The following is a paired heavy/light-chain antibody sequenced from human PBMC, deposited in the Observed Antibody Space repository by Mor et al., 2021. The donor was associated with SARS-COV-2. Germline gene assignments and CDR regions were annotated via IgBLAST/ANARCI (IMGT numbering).Heavy chain of an antibody. D-gene: IGHD2-15*01. CDR3: ARDPEESHAPIVVVADPYFDP. V-gene: IGHV3-30*04. CDR2: ISYDGSNK. CDR1: GFTFSSYA. J-gene: IGHJ5*02. Sequence: QVQLVESGGGVVQPGRSLRLSCAASGFTFSSYAMHWVRQAPGKGLEWVAVISYDGSNKYYADSVKGRFTISRDNSKNTLYLQMNSLRAEDTAVYYCARDPEESHAPIVVVADPYFDPWGQGTLVTVSS.
Light chain of an antibody. J-gene: IGLJ2*01. Sequence: SYELTQPLSVSVALGQTARITCGGNNIGSKNVHWYQQKPGQAPVLVIYRDSNRPSGIPERFSGSNSGNTATLTISRAQAGDEADYYCQVWDSSTPVVFGGGTKLTVL. V-gene: IGLV3-9*01. CDR2: RDS. CDR3: QVWDSSTPVV. CDR1: NIGSKN.